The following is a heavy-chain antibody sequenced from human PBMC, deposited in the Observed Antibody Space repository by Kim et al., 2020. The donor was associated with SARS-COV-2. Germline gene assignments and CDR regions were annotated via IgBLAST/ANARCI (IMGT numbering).Heavy chain of an antibody. Sequence: GGSLRLSCAASGFTFSNYYMSWVRQAPGKGLEWVANIKQDGSEKYYVDSVKGRFSISRDNAKNSVFLQMNSLRAEDTALYYCVSTTGATDNWGQGTLDTVSS. J-gene: IGHJ4*02. D-gene: IGHD1-1*01. CDR1: GFTFSNYY. CDR2: IKQDGSEK. CDR3: VSTTGATDN. V-gene: IGHV3-7*03.